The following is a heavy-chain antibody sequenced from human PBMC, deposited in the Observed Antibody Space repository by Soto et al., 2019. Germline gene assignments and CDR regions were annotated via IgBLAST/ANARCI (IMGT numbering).Heavy chain of an antibody. V-gene: IGHV3-30-3*01. CDR2: ISYDGSNK. CDR1: GFTFSSYA. J-gene: IGHJ5*02. D-gene: IGHD6-13*01. CDR3: ARDLPAAAGLNWFDP. Sequence: GGSLRLSCAASGFTFSSYAMHWVRQAPGKGLEWVAVISYDGSNKYYADSVKGRFTISRDNSKNTLYLQMNSLRAEDTAVYYCARDLPAAAGLNWFDPWAQGTLVTVSS.